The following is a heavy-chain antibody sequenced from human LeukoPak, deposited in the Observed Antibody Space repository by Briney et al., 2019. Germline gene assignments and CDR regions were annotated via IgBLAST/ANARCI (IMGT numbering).Heavy chain of an antibody. D-gene: IGHD5-12*01. Sequence: PSETLSLTCAVYGGSFSGYYWSWIRQPPGKGLEWIGEINHSGSTNYNPSLKSRVTISVDTSKNQFSLKLSSVTAADTAVYYCARASINPERRAFDMWSQGSLVTVSA. CDR2: INHSGST. CDR3: ARASINPERRAFDM. V-gene: IGHV4-34*01. J-gene: IGHJ3*02. CDR1: GGSFSGYY.